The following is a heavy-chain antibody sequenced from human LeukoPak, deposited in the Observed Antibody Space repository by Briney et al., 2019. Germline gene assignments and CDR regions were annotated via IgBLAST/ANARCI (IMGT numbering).Heavy chain of an antibody. CDR1: GGSISSHY. D-gene: IGHD3-9*01. Sequence: SETLSLTCTVSGGSISSHYWSWIRQPAGKGLEWIGRIYTSGSTNYNPSLKSRVTMSVDTSKNQFSLKLSSVTAADTAVYYCARDSLRYDILTGYQNAEYFQHWGQGTLVTVSS. V-gene: IGHV4-4*07. CDR3: ARDSLRYDILTGYQNAEYFQH. CDR2: IYTSGST. J-gene: IGHJ1*01.